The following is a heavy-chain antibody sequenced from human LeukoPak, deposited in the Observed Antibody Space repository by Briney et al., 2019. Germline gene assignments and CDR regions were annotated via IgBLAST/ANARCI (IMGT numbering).Heavy chain of an antibody. CDR2: LPPDELGI. Sequence: GSLRLSCAASGFTFTNYWMHWVRQAPGMGLVWVSRLPPDELGIIYADSVKGRFTVSRDNAKNTVYLQMNNLRVDDTAMYYCVGTIASRGSEYWGQGALVTVSS. D-gene: IGHD6-6*01. J-gene: IGHJ4*02. CDR3: VGTIASRGSEY. CDR1: GFTFTNYW. V-gene: IGHV3-74*01.